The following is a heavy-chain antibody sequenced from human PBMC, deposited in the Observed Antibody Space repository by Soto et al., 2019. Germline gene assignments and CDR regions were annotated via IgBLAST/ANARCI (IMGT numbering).Heavy chain of an antibody. J-gene: IGHJ4*02. CDR3: VRTSLVVAAATREDY. CDR1: GFTSSSYW. D-gene: IGHD2-15*01. V-gene: IGHV3-74*01. CDR2: INSDGSST. Sequence: EVQLVESGGGLVQPGGSLRLSCAASGFTSSSYWMHWVRQAPGKGLVWVSRINSDGSSTSYADSVKGPFTISRDNAKNTLYLQMNSLRAEDTAVYYCVRTSLVVAAATREDYWGQGTLVTVSS.